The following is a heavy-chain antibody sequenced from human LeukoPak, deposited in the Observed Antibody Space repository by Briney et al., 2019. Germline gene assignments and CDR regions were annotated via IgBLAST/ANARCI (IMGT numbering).Heavy chain of an antibody. CDR1: GHKFIAYY. CDR2: INPNSGGT. D-gene: IGHD5-18*01. J-gene: IGHJ4*02. Sequence: ASVKVSCKASGHKFIAYYMHWVRQAPGHGLEWMGWINPNSGGTNYAQKFQGRVTMTRDTSISTAYMELRSLRSDDTAVYYCAQHLDGQLWIFDYWGQGTEVTVSS. CDR3: AQHLDGQLWIFDY. V-gene: IGHV1-2*02.